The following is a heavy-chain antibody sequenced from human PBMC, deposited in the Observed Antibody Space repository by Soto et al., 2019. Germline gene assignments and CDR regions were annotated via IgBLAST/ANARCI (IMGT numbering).Heavy chain of an antibody. Sequence: SVKVSCKAAGGTFSSYAISWVRQAPGQGLEWMGGIIPIFGTANYAQKFQGRVTITADKSTSTAYMELSSLRSEDTAVYYCARDGVPGIAVAGGYYYGMDVWGQGTTVTVSS. V-gene: IGHV1-69*06. CDR2: IIPIFGTA. D-gene: IGHD6-19*01. CDR1: GGTFSSYA. CDR3: ARDGVPGIAVAGGYYYGMDV. J-gene: IGHJ6*02.